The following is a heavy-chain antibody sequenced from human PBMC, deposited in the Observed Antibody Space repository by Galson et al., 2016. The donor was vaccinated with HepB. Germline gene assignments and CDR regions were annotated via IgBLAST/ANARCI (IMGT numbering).Heavy chain of an antibody. D-gene: IGHD2-2*01. CDR2: ISYDGRNK. CDR3: AKDGRIYCSSASCHDHFHY. J-gene: IGHJ4*02. V-gene: IGHV3-30*18. CDR1: GFTFSSYG. Sequence: SLRLSCAASGFTFSSYGMHWVRQAPGKGLEWVAYISYDGRNKKYADSERGRFTISRDNSKKTLYLQMNSLRAEDTAVYYCAKDGRIYCSSASCHDHFHYWGQGTLVTVSS.